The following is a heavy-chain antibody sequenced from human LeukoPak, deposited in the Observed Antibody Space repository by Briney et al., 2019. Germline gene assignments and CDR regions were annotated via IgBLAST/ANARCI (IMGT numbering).Heavy chain of an antibody. Sequence: GGSLRLSCAASGFTFTTYVMHWVRQAPGKGLDWVALIWDDGNNKYYADSVKGRFTISRDNSKNTLYLQMNSLRAEDTAVYYCARESFKAVAGQRGSNAFDIWGQGTMVTVSS. CDR3: ARESFKAVAGQRGSNAFDI. CDR2: IWDDGNNK. V-gene: IGHV3-33*01. CDR1: GFTFTTYV. D-gene: IGHD6-19*01. J-gene: IGHJ3*02.